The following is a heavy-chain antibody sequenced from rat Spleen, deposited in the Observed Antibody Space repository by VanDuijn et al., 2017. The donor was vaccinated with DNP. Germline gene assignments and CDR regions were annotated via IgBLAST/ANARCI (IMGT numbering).Heavy chain of an antibody. CDR3: ARHSTTVSPYWYFDF. V-gene: IGHV5-17*01. CDR2: IIYDGSHT. D-gene: IGHD1-1*01. Sequence: EVQLVESGRNLVQPGRSLKLSCAASGFSFSDSAMAWVRQSPKMGLEWVATIIYDGSHTFYRDSVQGRFIISRDNAKTTLNLQMDSLRSEDTATYYCARHSTTVSPYWYFDFWSPGTMVTVSS. J-gene: IGHJ1*01. CDR1: GFSFSDSA.